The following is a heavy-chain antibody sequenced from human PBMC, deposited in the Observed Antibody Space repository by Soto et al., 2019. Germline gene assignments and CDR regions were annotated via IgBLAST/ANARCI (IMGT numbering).Heavy chain of an antibody. V-gene: IGHV4-59*08. CDR3: ARAQGSGFLVS. CDR1: GGSISSYY. D-gene: IGHD3-10*01. J-gene: IGHJ4*02. CDR2: IYYSGST. Sequence: SETLSLTCTVSGGSISSYYWSWIRQPPGKGLEWIGYIYYSGSTNYNPSLKSRVTISVDTSKNQFSLKLSSVTAADTAVYYCARAQGSGFLVSWGQGTLVTVPQ.